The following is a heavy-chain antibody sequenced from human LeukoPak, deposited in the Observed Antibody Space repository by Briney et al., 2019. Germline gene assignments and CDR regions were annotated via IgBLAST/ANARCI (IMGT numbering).Heavy chain of an antibody. CDR3: AKDVSGYWPNWFDP. V-gene: IGHV3-33*06. J-gene: IGHJ5*02. CDR2: IWYDGSNK. Sequence: GGSLRLSCAASGFTFSSYGMPWVRQAPGKGLEWVAVIWYDGSNKYYADSVKGRFTISRDNSKNTLYLQMNSLRAEDTAVYYCAKDVSGYWPNWFDPWGQGTLVTVSS. CDR1: GFTFSSYG. D-gene: IGHD3-22*01.